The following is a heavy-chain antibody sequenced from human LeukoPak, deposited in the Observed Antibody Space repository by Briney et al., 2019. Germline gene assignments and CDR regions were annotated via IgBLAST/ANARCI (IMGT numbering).Heavy chain of an antibody. D-gene: IGHD6-13*01. Sequence: SETLSLTCTVSGGSLSSGSYYWSWIRQPPGKGLEWIGYIYYSGSTYYNPSLKSRVTISVDTSKNQFSLKLSSVTAADTAVYYCARVGAHIGDIAADDWGLGTLVTVSS. V-gene: IGHV4-61*01. CDR3: ARVGAHIGDIAADD. CDR2: IYYSGST. J-gene: IGHJ4*02. CDR1: GGSLSSGSYY.